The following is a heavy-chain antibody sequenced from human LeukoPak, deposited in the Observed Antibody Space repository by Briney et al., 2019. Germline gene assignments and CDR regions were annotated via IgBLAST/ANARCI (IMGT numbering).Heavy chain of an antibody. CDR3: ASGYSSSIQYFQH. J-gene: IGHJ1*01. D-gene: IGHD6-13*01. CDR2: MNPNSGNT. Sequence: ASVKVSCKASGYTFTSYDINWVRQATGQGLEWMGWMNPNSGNTGYAQKFQGRVTMTRNTSISTAYMELSSLRSEDTAVYYCASGYSSSIQYFQHWGQGTLVTVSS. V-gene: IGHV1-8*01. CDR1: GYTFTSYD.